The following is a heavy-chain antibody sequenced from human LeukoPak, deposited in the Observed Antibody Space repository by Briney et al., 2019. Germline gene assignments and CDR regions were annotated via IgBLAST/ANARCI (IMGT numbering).Heavy chain of an antibody. J-gene: IGHJ4*02. V-gene: IGHV3-7*01. CDR1: EFTFSSYW. CDR3: AKDLGDYDGNSDLNY. CDR2: IKQDGGEK. Sequence: GGSLRLSCAASEFTFSSYWMSWVRQAPGKGLEWVANIKQDGGEKYYLDSVKGRFTISRDNSKNTLYLQMNSLRAEDTAVYYCAKDLGDYDGNSDLNYWGQGTLVTVSS. D-gene: IGHD4-23*01.